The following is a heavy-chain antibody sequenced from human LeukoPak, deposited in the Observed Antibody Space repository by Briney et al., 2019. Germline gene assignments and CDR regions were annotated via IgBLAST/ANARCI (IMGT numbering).Heavy chain of an antibody. CDR3: ARDDGYCSGGSCYGVY. CDR1: GGTFSSYA. J-gene: IGHJ4*02. V-gene: IGHV1-69*01. Sequence: ASVKVSCKASGGTFSSYAISWVRQAPGQGLEWMGGIIPIFGTANYAQKFQGRVTITADESTSTAYMELSSLRSEDTAAYYCARDDGYCSGGSCYGVYWGQGTLVTVSS. CDR2: IIPIFGTA. D-gene: IGHD2-15*01.